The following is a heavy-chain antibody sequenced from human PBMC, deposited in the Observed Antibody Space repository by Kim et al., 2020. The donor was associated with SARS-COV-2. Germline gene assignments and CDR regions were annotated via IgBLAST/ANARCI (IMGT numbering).Heavy chain of an antibody. D-gene: IGHD5-18*01. V-gene: IGHV3-21*01. CDR1: GFTFSSYS. CDR2: ISSSSSYI. CDR3: ARPRDTAMVLDAFDI. Sequence: GGSLRLSCAASGFTFSSYSMNWVRQAPGKGLEWVSSISSSSSYIYYADSVKGRFTISRDNAKNSLYLQMNSLRAEDTAVYYCARPRDTAMVLDAFDIWGQGTMVTVSS. J-gene: IGHJ3*02.